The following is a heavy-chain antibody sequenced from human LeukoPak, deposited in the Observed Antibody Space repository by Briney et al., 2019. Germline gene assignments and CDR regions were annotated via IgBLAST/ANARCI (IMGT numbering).Heavy chain of an antibody. V-gene: IGHV4-38-2*02. J-gene: IGHJ4*02. Sequence: PSETLSPTCTVSGYSISSGYYWGWIRQPPGKGLEWIGNIYSSGSTYYNASLQSRVTISVDTSKNQFSLKLSSVTAADTAVYYCARLPTVTFFDYWGQGTLVTVSS. CDR3: ARLPTVTFFDY. D-gene: IGHD4-17*01. CDR1: GYSISSGYY. CDR2: IYSSGST.